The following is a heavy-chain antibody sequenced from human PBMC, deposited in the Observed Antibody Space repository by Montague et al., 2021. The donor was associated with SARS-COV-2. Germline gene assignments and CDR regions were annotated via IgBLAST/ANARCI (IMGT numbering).Heavy chain of an antibody. D-gene: IGHD3-10*01. V-gene: IGHV4-59*01. CDR1: GGSISSYY. Sequence: SETLSLTCTVSGGSISSYYWSWIRQPPGKGLEWIEYIYYSGSTNYNPSLKSRVTISVDTSKNQFSLKLSSVTAADTAVYYCAREGILWFGDLAPYYYGMDVWGQGTTVTVSS. J-gene: IGHJ6*02. CDR3: AREGILWFGDLAPYYYGMDV. CDR2: IYYSGST.